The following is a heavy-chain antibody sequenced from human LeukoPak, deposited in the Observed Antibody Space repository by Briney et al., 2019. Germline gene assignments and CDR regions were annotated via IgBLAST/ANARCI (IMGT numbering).Heavy chain of an antibody. Sequence: GASVRVSCKASGYTFSIYGFSWVRQAPGQGLEWMGWINPNSGGTNYAQKFQGRVTMTRDTSISTAYMELSRLRSDDTAVYYCARGRAQQLDLNYWGQGTLVTVSS. CDR3: ARGRAQQLDLNY. D-gene: IGHD6-13*01. V-gene: IGHV1-2*02. J-gene: IGHJ4*02. CDR2: INPNSGGT. CDR1: GYTFSIYG.